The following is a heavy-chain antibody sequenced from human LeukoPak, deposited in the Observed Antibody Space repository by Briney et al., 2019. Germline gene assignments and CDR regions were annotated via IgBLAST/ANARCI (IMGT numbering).Heavy chain of an antibody. CDR3: ARVVVVAATPDSQGFDP. CDR1: GGSISSSSYY. CDR2: IYYSGST. Sequence: PSETLSLTCTVSGGSISSSSYYWGWIRQPPGKGLEWIGSIYYSGSTYYNPSLKSRVTISVDTSKNQFSLKLSSVTAADTAIYYCARVVVVAATPDSQGFDPWGQGTLVTVSS. V-gene: IGHV4-39*07. J-gene: IGHJ5*02. D-gene: IGHD2-15*01.